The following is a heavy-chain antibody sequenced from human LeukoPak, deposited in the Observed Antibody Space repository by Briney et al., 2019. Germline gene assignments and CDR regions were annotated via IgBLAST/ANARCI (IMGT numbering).Heavy chain of an antibody. CDR1: GFTFSSYW. J-gene: IGHJ4*02. CDR3: TASTWYGGWFNY. V-gene: IGHV3-74*01. CDR2: INSDGSST. Sequence: GGSLRLSCAASGFTFSSYWMHWVRQAPGKGLVWVSRINSDGSSTSYADSVKGRFTISRDNAKNTLYLQMNSLRAEDTAVYYCTASTWYGGWFNYWGQGALVTVSS. D-gene: IGHD6-13*01.